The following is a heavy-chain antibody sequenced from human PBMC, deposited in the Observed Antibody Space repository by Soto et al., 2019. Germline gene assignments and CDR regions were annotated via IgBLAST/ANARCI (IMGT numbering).Heavy chain of an antibody. D-gene: IGHD3-10*01. CDR2: IYPGDSDT. Sequence: GESLKISCKGSGYSFTSHWIGWVRQMPGKGLEWMGIIYPGDSDTRYSPSFQGQVTISADKSISTAYLQWSSLKASDTAMYYCARAQFYYFRWDYYYGMDFCGQGSTVTVSS. CDR3: ARAQFYYFRWDYYYGMDF. V-gene: IGHV5-51*01. J-gene: IGHJ6*02. CDR1: GYSFTSHW.